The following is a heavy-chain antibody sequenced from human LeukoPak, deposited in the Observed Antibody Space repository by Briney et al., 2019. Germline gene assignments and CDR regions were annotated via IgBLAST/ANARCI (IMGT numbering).Heavy chain of an antibody. J-gene: IGHJ4*02. CDR3: AGAYSAGWFSY. Sequence: GGSLRLSCVASGFTFNTYGMHWIRQAPGKGLEWVAVIWYDGSQKHYADSVNGRFTISRDDSKNILFLQMSGLRDDDTAMYYCAGAYSAGWFSYWGQGTPVIVSS. V-gene: IGHV3-33*01. CDR2: IWYDGSQK. D-gene: IGHD6-19*01. CDR1: GFTFNTYG.